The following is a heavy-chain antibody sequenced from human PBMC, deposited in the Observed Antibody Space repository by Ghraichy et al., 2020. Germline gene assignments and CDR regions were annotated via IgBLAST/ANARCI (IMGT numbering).Heavy chain of an antibody. V-gene: IGHV1-24*01. CDR2: FDPEDGET. D-gene: IGHD6-19*01. CDR3: ATHSSGWYVLDY. Sequence: ASVKVSCKVSGYTLTELSMHWVRQAPGKGLEWMGGFDPEDGETIYAQKFQGRVTMTEDTSTDTAYMELSSLRSEDTAVYYCATHSSGWYVLDYWGQGTLVTVSS. CDR1: GYTLTELS. J-gene: IGHJ4*02.